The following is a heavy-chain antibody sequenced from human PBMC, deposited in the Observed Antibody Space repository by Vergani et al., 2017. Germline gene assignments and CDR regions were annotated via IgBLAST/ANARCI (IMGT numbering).Heavy chain of an antibody. Sequence: EVQLVESGGGLVKPGGSLRLSCAASGFTFSSYSMNWVRQAPGKGLEWVSSISSSSSYIYYADSVKGRFTISRDNAKNSLYLQMNSLRSEDTAVYYCARVLSSGWYGQLFDYWDQGTLVTVSS. J-gene: IGHJ4*02. CDR2: ISSSSSYI. CDR1: GFTFSSYS. CDR3: ARVLSSGWYGQLFDY. D-gene: IGHD6-19*01. V-gene: IGHV3-21*04.